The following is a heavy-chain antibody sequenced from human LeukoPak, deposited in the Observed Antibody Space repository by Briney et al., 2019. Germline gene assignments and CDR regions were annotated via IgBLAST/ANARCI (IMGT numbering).Heavy chain of an antibody. CDR3: AKATGYLL. CDR2: TSGSGSSK. J-gene: IGHJ4*02. V-gene: IGHV3-23*01. Sequence: GGSLRLSCAASGFIFSNYGMSWVRQAPGKGLEWVSSTSGSGSSKYYADSVKGRFTISRDNSENTLYLQMNNLRAEDTAVYYCAKATGYLLWGQGTLVTVSS. D-gene: IGHD1-14*01. CDR1: GFIFSNYG.